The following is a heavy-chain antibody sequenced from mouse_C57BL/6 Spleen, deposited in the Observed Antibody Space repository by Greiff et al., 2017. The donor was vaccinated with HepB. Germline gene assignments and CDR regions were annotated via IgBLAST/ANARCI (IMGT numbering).Heavy chain of an antibody. J-gene: IGHJ3*01. CDR3: ARSDYGNWFAY. Sequence: VQLQQSGPELVKPGASVKISCKASGYAFSSSWMNWVKQRPGKGLEWIGRIYPGDGDTNYNGKFKGKATLTADKSSSTAYIQLSSLTSEDSAVYFCARSDYGNWFAYWGQGTLVTVSA. V-gene: IGHV1-82*01. D-gene: IGHD2-4*01. CDR1: GYAFSSSW. CDR2: IYPGDGDT.